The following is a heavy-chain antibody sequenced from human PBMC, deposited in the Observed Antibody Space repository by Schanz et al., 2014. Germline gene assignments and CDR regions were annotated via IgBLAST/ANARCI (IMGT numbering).Heavy chain of an antibody. Sequence: QVQLVESGGGVVQPGRSRRLSCEASGFTFSSYGMHWVRQAPGKGLEWVAVVCYDGSKKYYADSVKGRFTTSRDNSKNTMYLQMNSLRAEDTAVYYCARDQYYFGSGNPFDIWGQGTMVTVSS. J-gene: IGHJ3*02. CDR2: VCYDGSKK. V-gene: IGHV3-33*08. D-gene: IGHD3-10*01. CDR1: GFTFSSYG. CDR3: ARDQYYFGSGNPFDI.